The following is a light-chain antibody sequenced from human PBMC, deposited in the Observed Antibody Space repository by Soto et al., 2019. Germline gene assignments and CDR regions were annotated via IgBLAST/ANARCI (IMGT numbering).Light chain of an antibody. V-gene: IGLV2-18*02. CDR3: GSYSTRNPWV. Sequence: QSALTQPPSVSGSPGQSVTISCTGTTRDVGTYNRVSWYQQSPVTAPKLMIYEVINRPSGVPDRFSGSQSGNTASLTISGLKAEDEAAYYCGSYSTRNPWVFGGGTEQTVL. CDR2: EVI. J-gene: IGLJ3*02. CDR1: TRDVGTYNR.